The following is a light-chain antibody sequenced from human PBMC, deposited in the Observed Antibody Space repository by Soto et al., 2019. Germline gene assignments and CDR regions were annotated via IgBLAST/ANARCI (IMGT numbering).Light chain of an antibody. CDR1: SSDVGGYNY. V-gene: IGLV2-8*01. CDR2: EVS. CDR3: SSYAGSNNLV. Sequence: QSALTQPPSASGSPGQSVTISCTGTSSDVGGYNYVSWYQQHPGKAPKLMIDEVSKRPSGVPDRFSGSKSGNTASLTVSGGQAEGEADYCCSSYAGSNNLVLGGGTELTVL. J-gene: IGLJ3*02.